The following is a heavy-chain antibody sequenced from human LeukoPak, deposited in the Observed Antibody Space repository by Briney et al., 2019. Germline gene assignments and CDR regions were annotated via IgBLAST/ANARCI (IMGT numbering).Heavy chain of an antibody. V-gene: IGHV3-30-3*01. J-gene: IGHJ4*02. CDR2: ISYDGSNK. CDR3: ARGVRGYSYGFEW. CDR1: GFTFSSYA. Sequence: GGSLRLSCAASGFTFSSYAMHWVRQAPGKGLEWVAVISYDGSNKYYADSVKGRFTISRDNSKNTLYLQMNSLRAGDTAVYYCARGVRGYSYGFEWWGQGTLVTVSS. D-gene: IGHD5-18*01.